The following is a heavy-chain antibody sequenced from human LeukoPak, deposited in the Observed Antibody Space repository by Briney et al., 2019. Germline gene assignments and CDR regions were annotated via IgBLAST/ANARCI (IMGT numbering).Heavy chain of an antibody. J-gene: IGHJ4*02. D-gene: IGHD2/OR15-2a*01. CDR3: AKERTQTTSFDY. Sequence: GGSLRLSCAASGFTFSSYGMSWVRQAPGKGLEWVANIKKDGSEKYYVDSVKGRFTISRDNAKNSLYLQMNSLRAEDTAVYYCAKERTQTTSFDYWGQGTLVTVSS. CDR2: IKKDGSEK. CDR1: GFTFSSYG. V-gene: IGHV3-7*03.